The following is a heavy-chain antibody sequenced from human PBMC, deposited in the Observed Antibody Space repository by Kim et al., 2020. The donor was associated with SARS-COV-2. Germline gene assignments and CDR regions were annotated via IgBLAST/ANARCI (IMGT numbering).Heavy chain of an antibody. Sequence: ADSVKGRFTISSYNAKNSLYLQMNSLRAEDTAVYYCARDQNSSTPYGMDVWGQGTTVTVSS. CDR3: ARDQNSSTPYGMDV. D-gene: IGHD2-15*01. J-gene: IGHJ6*02. V-gene: IGHV3-21*01.